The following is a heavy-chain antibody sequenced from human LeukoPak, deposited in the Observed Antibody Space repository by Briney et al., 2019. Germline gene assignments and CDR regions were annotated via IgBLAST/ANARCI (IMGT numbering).Heavy chain of an antibody. Sequence: GGSLRLSCAASGFTVSSNYMSWVRQAPGKGLEWVSVIYSGGSTYYADSVKGRFTISRDNSKNTLYLQMNRLRAEDTAVYYCARDNGRGWYYFDYWGQGTLVTVSS. J-gene: IGHJ4*02. V-gene: IGHV3-53*01. D-gene: IGHD6-19*01. CDR3: ARDNGRGWYYFDY. CDR1: GFTVSSNY. CDR2: IYSGGST.